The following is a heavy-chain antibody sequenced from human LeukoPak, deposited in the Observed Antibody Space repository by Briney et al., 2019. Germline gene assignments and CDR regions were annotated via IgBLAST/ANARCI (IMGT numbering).Heavy chain of an antibody. CDR2: IYPRDGST. Sequence: ASVKVSCKASGYTFTSNYIHWVRQAPGQGLEWMGMIYPRDGSTSYAQKFQGRVIMTRDTSTSTAYMDLSSLRSDDTAVYHCARAPRNSSTMLDFWGQGTLVSVSS. CDR1: GYTFTSNY. CDR3: ARAPRNSSTMLDF. D-gene: IGHD6-13*01. J-gene: IGHJ4*02. V-gene: IGHV1-46*01.